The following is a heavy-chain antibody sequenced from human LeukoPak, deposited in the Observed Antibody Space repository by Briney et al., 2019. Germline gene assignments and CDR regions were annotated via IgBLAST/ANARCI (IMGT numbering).Heavy chain of an antibody. CDR1: GGSISSSSYY. V-gene: IGHV4-39*01. J-gene: IGHJ4*02. CDR2: IYYSGST. Sequence: LETLSLTCTVSGGSISSSSYYWGWIRQPPGKGLEWIGSIYYSGSTYYNPSLKSRVTISVDTSKNQFSLKLSSVTAADTAVYYCARHPPGPHHGVYYFDYWGQGTLVTVSS. D-gene: IGHD2-8*01. CDR3: ARHPPGPHHGVYYFDY.